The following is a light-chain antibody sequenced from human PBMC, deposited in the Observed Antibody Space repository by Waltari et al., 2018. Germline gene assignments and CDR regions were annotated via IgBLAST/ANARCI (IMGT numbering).Light chain of an antibody. CDR3: SSYTSSSTL. J-gene: IGLJ2*01. CDR1: SSDVGGYNY. Sequence: QSALTQPASVSGSPGQSITISCTETSSDVGGYNYVSWYQQHPGKATKLRIYEVSNRPSGVSNRFSGSKSGNPASLTISGLQAEDEADYYCSSYTSSSTLFGGGTKLTVL. V-gene: IGLV2-14*01. CDR2: EVS.